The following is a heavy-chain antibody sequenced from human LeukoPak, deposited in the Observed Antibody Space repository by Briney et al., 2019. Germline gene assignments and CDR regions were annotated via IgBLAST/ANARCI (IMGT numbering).Heavy chain of an antibody. CDR2: IYYSGST. J-gene: IGHJ4*02. Sequence: SETLSLTCTVSGGSISSGGYYWSWIRQHPGKGLEWIGYIYYSGSTYYNPSLKSRVTISVDTSKNQFSLKLSSVTAADTAVYYCARFSYGSGSYYEYFDYWGQGTLVTVSS. V-gene: IGHV4-31*03. CDR1: GGSISSGGYY. CDR3: ARFSYGSGSYYEYFDY. D-gene: IGHD3-10*01.